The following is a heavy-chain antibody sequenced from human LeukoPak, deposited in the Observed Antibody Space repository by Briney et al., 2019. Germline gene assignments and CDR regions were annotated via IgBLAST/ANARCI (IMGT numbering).Heavy chain of an antibody. CDR3: ARGGDGYNRYFDY. CDR1: GFTYTDYS. J-gene: IGHJ4*02. Sequence: GGSLRLSCSASGFTYTDYSMSRVRQVPGKGLEWVSSISSSSSYIYYADSVKGRFTISRDNAKNSLYLQMNSLRAEDTAVYYCARGGDGYNRYFDYWGQGTLVTVSS. V-gene: IGHV3-21*01. CDR2: ISSSSSYI. D-gene: IGHD5-24*01.